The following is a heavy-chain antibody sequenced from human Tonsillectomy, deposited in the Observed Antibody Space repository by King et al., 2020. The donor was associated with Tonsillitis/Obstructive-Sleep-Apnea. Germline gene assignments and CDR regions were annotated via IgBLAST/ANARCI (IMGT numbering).Heavy chain of an antibody. J-gene: IGHJ6*03. V-gene: IGHV3-30*01. Sequence: VQLVESGGGVVQPGRSLRLSCAASGFTFSSYAMHWVRQAPGKGLEWVAVISYDGSNQYYADSVKGRFIISRDTSKKTLYLQMNSLRAEDTAVYYCARASFDYGDYDYYYYMVVWGKGTTVTVSS. CDR1: GFTFSSYA. CDR2: ISYDGSNQ. D-gene: IGHD4-17*01. CDR3: ARASFDYGDYDYYYYMVV.